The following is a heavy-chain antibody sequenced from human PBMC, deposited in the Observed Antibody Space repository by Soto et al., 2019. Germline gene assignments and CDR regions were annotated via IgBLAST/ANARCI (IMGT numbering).Heavy chain of an antibody. D-gene: IGHD3-10*01. V-gene: IGHV3-23*01. J-gene: IGHJ4*02. CDR1: GCTLTAYA. CDR3: ANVRGF. CDR2: MSGGMGEIT. Sequence: EVQLLESGGGLVQAGGSLRLSCVASGCTLTAYAMTWVRQPPGNGLEWVSAMSGGMGEITYYADSVKGRFTISRDQSTNTLYLQLNSLRVADTAVYYCANVRGFGGQGTLVTVSS.